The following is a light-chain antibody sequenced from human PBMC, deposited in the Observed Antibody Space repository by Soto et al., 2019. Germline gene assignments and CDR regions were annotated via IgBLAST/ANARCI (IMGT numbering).Light chain of an antibody. CDR1: SSNIGAGYG. CDR2: DNN. Sequence: QAVLTQPPSVSGAPGQRVTISCTGSSSNIGAGYGVHWYQHLPGTGPKLLIYDNNNRPSGVPDRFSGSKSGTSASLAISGLQAEDEADYYCGSGAVFGGGTKLTVL. V-gene: IGLV1-40*01. CDR3: GSGAV. J-gene: IGLJ2*01.